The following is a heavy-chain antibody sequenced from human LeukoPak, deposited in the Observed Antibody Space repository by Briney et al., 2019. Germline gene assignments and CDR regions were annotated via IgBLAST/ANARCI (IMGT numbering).Heavy chain of an antibody. CDR1: GGSISGSSYY. CDR3: AKTVWSRLAAGLDS. V-gene: IGHV4-39*01. D-gene: IGHD2-21*02. Sequence: SETLSLTCSVSGGSISGSSYYWGWIRQPPGKRLEWIGNIYYRGSTYYNPSLKSRVIMSIDTSKNQFSLKVNSVTATDTAVYYCAKTVWSRLAAGLDSWGQGTLVTVSS. CDR2: IYYRGST. J-gene: IGHJ4*02.